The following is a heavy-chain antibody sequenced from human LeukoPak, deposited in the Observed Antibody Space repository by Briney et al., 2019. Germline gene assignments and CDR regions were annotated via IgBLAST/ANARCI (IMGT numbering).Heavy chain of an antibody. D-gene: IGHD6-13*01. CDR3: ARLHRCVAAARMNWFDP. J-gene: IGHJ5*02. Sequence: SETLSLTCTVSGGSISSSSYYWGWIRQPPGKGLEWIGSIYYSGSTYYDPSLKSRVTISVDTSKTQFSLKLSAVTAADTSVYYCARLHRCVAAARMNWFDPWGQATLVTVSS. CDR1: GGSISSSSYY. CDR2: IYYSGST. V-gene: IGHV4-39*01.